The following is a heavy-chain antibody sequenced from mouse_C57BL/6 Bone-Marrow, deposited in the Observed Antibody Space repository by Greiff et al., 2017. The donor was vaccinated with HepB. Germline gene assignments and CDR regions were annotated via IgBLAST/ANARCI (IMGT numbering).Heavy chain of an antibody. D-gene: IGHD1-1*01. CDR1: GYAFSSYW. CDR2: IYPGDGDT. V-gene: IGHV1-80*01. J-gene: IGHJ2*01. Sequence: VQLQESGAELVKPGASVKISCKASGYAFSSYWMNWVKQRPGKGLEWIGQIYPGDGDTNYNGKFKGKATLTADKSSSTAYMQLSSLTSEDSAVYFCAREGDYYGSHYFDYWGQGTTLTVSS. CDR3: AREGDYYGSHYFDY.